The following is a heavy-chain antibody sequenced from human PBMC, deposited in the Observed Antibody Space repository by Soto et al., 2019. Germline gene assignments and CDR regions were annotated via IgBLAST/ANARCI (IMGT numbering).Heavy chain of an antibody. CDR2: IYHSGST. CDR1: GGSISSGGYS. Sequence: SPSLTCAVSGGSISSGGYSWSWIRQPPGKGLEWIGYIYHSGSTYYNPSLKSRVTISVDRSKNQFSLKPSSVTAADTAVYYCARAWLWFGNGFDYWGQGTLVTVSS. V-gene: IGHV4-30-2*01. CDR3: ARAWLWFGNGFDY. D-gene: IGHD3-10*01. J-gene: IGHJ4*02.